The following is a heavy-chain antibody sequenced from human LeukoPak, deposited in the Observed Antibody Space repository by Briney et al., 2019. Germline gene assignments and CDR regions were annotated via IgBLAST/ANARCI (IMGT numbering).Heavy chain of an antibody. Sequence: PSETLSLTCTVSGGSISNYYWSWIRQPPGKGLEWIGYIYYSGSTKYNPSLKSRVTISVGTSRTQFSLRLSSVTAADTAVYYCARGGGVHDYVFDYWGQGTLVPVSS. CDR2: IYYSGST. J-gene: IGHJ4*02. V-gene: IGHV4-59*01. D-gene: IGHD4-17*01. CDR3: ARGGGVHDYVFDY. CDR1: GGSISNYY.